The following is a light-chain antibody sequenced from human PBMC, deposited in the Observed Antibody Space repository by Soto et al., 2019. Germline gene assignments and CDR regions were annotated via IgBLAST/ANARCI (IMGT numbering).Light chain of an antibody. CDR1: SSDVGGYNY. V-gene: IGLV2-14*01. J-gene: IGLJ1*01. Sequence: QSALTQPPSVSGSPGQSITISCTGTSSDVGGYNYVSWYQQHPGKAPKLMIYEVSNRPSGVSNRFSGSKSGSTASLTISGLQAEDEADYYCSSYTSSSTYVFGTGTKVTVL. CDR3: SSYTSSSTYV. CDR2: EVS.